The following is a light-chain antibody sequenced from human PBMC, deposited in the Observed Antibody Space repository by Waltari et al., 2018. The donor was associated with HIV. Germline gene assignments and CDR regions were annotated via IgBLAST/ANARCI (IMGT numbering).Light chain of an antibody. CDR3: QQYYSTPPT. Sequence: DIVMTQSPDSLVVSRGEMATIKCKSRQSVLYSSNNKNYLVWYQQKPRQPPKLLIYWASTREAGVPERFSGSGSGTDFTLTISSLQAEDVAVYYCQQYYSTPPTFGGGTKVEIK. CDR2: WAS. CDR1: QSVLYSSNNKNY. J-gene: IGKJ4*01. V-gene: IGKV4-1*01.